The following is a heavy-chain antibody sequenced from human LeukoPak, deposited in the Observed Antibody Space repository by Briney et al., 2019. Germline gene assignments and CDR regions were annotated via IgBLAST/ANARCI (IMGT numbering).Heavy chain of an antibody. Sequence: GGSLRLSCAASGFTFSSYSMNWVRQAPGKGLEWVSSISSSSSYIYYADSVKGRFTISRDNAKNSLYLQMNSLRAEDTAVYHCARDRYCSSTSCYPFDYWGQGTLVTVSS. CDR2: ISSSSSYI. J-gene: IGHJ4*02. CDR1: GFTFSSYS. V-gene: IGHV3-21*01. D-gene: IGHD2-2*01. CDR3: ARDRYCSSTSCYPFDY.